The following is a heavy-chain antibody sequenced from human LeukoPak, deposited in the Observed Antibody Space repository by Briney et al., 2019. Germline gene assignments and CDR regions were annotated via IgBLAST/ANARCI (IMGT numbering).Heavy chain of an antibody. CDR3: ARAKGDLLLSKTSFDP. V-gene: IGHV4-34*01. D-gene: IGHD3-10*01. CDR2: INHSGSN. Sequence: SEALSLTCARYGGSLSGYYWSGIRPPRRKGVEWIGEINHSGSNNSNPSLKRRVTISVATSKNQFSLKLSSVTAADPAVYYCARAKGDLLLSKTSFDPWGQGTLVTVSS. CDR1: GGSLSGYY. J-gene: IGHJ5*02.